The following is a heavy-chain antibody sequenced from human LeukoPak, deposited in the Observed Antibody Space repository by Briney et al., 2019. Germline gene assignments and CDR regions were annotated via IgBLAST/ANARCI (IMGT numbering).Heavy chain of an antibody. D-gene: IGHD6-13*01. CDR1: GFTFSSHG. V-gene: IGHV3-30*18. CDR2: ISYDGSNK. J-gene: IGHJ4*02. CDR3: AKTSIAAADWYYFDY. Sequence: PGGSLRLSCAASGFTFSSHGMHWVRQAPGKGLEWVAVISYDGSNKYYADSVKGRFTISRDNSKNTLYLQMNSLRAEDTAVYYCAKTSIAAADWYYFDYWGQGTLVTVSS.